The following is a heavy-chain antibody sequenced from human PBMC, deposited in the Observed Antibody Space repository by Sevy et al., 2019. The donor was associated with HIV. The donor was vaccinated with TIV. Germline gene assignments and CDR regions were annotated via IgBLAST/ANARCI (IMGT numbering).Heavy chain of an antibody. CDR3: ARLRGGYGNGWFYYYMDV. J-gene: IGHJ6*03. V-gene: IGHV4-39*01. CDR2: ITDSGST. Sequence: SETLSLTCSVTGGSIRRGDYFWGWLRQSPGKGLEWIGSITDSGSTYYNPSLTSRVTMSVDTSKNQFSLKLSSVTAADTAVHYCARLRGGYGNGWFYYYMDVWGKGTTVTVSS. D-gene: IGHD3-10*01. CDR1: GGSIRRGDYF.